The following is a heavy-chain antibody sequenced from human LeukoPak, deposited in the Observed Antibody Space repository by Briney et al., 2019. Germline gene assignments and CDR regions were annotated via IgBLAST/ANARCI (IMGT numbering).Heavy chain of an antibody. CDR3: ATDMWVTTVETCLDY. Sequence: GGSLRLSCAASGFTFSSYSMNWVRQAPGKGLEWVSSISSSSSYIYYADSVKGRFTISRDNAKNSLYLQMNSLRAEDTAVYYCATDMWVTTVETCLDYWGQGTLVTVSS. J-gene: IGHJ4*02. CDR1: GFTFSSYS. D-gene: IGHD4-23*01. CDR2: ISSSSSYI. V-gene: IGHV3-21*01.